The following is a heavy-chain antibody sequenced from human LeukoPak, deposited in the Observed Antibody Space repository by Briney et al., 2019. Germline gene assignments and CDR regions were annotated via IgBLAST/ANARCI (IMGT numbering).Heavy chain of an antibody. CDR1: GFTFSSYA. J-gene: IGHJ4*02. V-gene: IGHV3-21*01. Sequence: GGSLRLSCAASGFTFSSYAMSWVRQAPGKGLEWVSSISSSSSYIYYADSVKGRFTISRDNAKNSLYLQMNSLRAEDTAVYYCASHSGYDIQKRDYWGQGTLVTVSS. D-gene: IGHD5-12*01. CDR3: ASHSGYDIQKRDY. CDR2: ISSSSSYI.